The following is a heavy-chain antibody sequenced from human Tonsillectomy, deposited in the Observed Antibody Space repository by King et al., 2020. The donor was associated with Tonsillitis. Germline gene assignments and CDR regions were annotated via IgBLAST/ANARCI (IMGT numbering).Heavy chain of an antibody. CDR1: GFTFSSYE. D-gene: IGHD6-19*01. CDR3: ARQPEYSSGWPYFYYYYMDV. Sequence: VQLVESGGGLVQPGGSLRLSCAASGFTFSSYEMNWVRQAPGKGLEWGSYISSSGSTIYYTDSVKGRFTISRDNAKNSLYLQMNSLRAEDTAVYYCARQPEYSSGWPYFYYYYMDVWGKGTTVTVSS. CDR2: ISSSGSTI. V-gene: IGHV3-48*03. J-gene: IGHJ6*03.